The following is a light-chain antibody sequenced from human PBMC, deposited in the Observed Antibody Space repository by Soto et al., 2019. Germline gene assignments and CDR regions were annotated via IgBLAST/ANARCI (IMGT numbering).Light chain of an antibody. V-gene: IGKV3-15*01. Sequence: EIVMTQSPATLSVSPGEGATLSCRASQSVSNNLAWYQQKPGQAPRLLIYGASTRAPGIPARFSGSGSGTEFTLNISSLQSEDFAIYHCQQYNSWPRSFGQGTKVEIK. CDR2: GAS. CDR1: QSVSNN. CDR3: QQYNSWPRS. J-gene: IGKJ1*01.